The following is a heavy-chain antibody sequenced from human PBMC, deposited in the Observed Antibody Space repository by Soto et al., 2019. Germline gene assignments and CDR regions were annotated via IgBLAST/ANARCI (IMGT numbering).Heavy chain of an antibody. V-gene: IGHV1-18*01. Sequence: GASVKVSCEACGDRFTSYGISWVRQAPGQGLEWMGWISAYNGNTNYAQKLQGRVTMTTDTSTSTAYMELRSLRSDDTAVYYCARIAAADYTRYYFDYWGQGTLVTVSS. D-gene: IGHD6-13*01. CDR1: GDRFTSYG. CDR2: ISAYNGNT. CDR3: ARIAAADYTRYYFDY. J-gene: IGHJ4*02.